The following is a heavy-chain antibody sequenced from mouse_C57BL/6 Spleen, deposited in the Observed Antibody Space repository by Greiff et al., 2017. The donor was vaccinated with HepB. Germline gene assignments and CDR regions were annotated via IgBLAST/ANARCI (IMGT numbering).Heavy chain of an antibody. J-gene: IGHJ4*01. V-gene: IGHV5-9*01. CDR1: GFTFSSYT. Sequence: EVKVVESGGGLVKPGGSLKLSCAASGFTFSSYTMSWVRQTPEKRLEWVATISGGGGNTDYPDSVKGRFTISRDNAKNTLYLQMSSLRSEDTALYYCARQGIYYGYDGAMDYWGQGTSVTVSS. CDR2: ISGGGGNT. D-gene: IGHD2-2*01. CDR3: ARQGIYYGYDGAMDY.